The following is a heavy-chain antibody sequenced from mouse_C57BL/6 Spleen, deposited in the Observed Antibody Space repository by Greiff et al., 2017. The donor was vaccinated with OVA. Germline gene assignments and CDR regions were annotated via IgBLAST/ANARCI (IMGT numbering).Heavy chain of an antibody. CDR3: TKGAMDY. J-gene: IGHJ4*01. V-gene: IGHV14-4*01. Sequence: VQLKESGAELVRPGASVKLSCTASGFNIKDDYMHWVKQRPEQGLEWIGWIDPENGDTEYASKFQGKATITADTSSNTAYLQLSSLTAEDTADYYCTKGAMDYWGQGTSVTVSS. CDR2: IDPENGDT. CDR1: GFNIKDDY.